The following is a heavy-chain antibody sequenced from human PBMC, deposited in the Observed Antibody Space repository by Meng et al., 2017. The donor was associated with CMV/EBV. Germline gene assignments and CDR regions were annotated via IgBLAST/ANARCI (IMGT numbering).Heavy chain of an antibody. Sequence: GESLKISCAASGFTFSSYSMNWVRQAPGKGLEWVSSISSSSSYIYYADSVKGRFTISRDNAKNSLYLQMNSLRAEDTAVYYCARGGRSPIAAAGTGSGYYYYGMDVWGQGTTVTVSS. CDR3: ARGGRSPIAAAGTGSGYYYYGMDV. D-gene: IGHD6-13*01. CDR1: GFTFSSYS. CDR2: ISSSSSYI. J-gene: IGHJ6*02. V-gene: IGHV3-21*01.